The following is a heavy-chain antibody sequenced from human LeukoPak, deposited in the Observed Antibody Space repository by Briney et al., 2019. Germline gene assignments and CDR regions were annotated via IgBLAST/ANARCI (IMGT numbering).Heavy chain of an antibody. CDR3: ARHGSSWYYFDY. J-gene: IGHJ4*02. Sequence: ASETLSLTCTVSGGSISSSSYYWGWIRQPPGKGLEWIGSIYYSGSTYYNPSLKSRVTISVDTSKNQFSLKLSSVTAADTAVYYCARHGSSWYYFDYWGQGTLVTVSS. V-gene: IGHV4-39*01. D-gene: IGHD6-13*01. CDR1: GGSISSSSYY. CDR2: IYYSGST.